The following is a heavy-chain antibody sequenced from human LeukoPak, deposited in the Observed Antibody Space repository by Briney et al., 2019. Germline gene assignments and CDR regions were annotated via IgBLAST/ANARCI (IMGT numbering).Heavy chain of an antibody. Sequence: SETLSLTCTVSGGSISSSSYFWGWIRQPPGRGLQWIGTIYYSGGTYYNPSPKSRVTISISTSRNQFSLKLNSLTAADMAVYYCARSFAPSRSGAFDIWGQGAMVTVSS. J-gene: IGHJ3*02. CDR1: GGSISSSSYF. V-gene: IGHV4-39*01. CDR2: IYYSGGT. D-gene: IGHD6-13*01. CDR3: ARSFAPSRSGAFDI.